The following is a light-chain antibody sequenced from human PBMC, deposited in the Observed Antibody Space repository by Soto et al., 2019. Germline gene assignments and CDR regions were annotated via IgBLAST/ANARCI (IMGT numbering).Light chain of an antibody. Sequence: EVVLTQSPGTLSLSPGERATLSCRASQTVDSTYLAWYQQKPGQAPRLLIYRASSRAAGVPDRFSGSGSGTDFTLTISKLDPEDFAVYYCQQRSNWPLVTFGPGTRVDVK. V-gene: IGKV3D-20*02. J-gene: IGKJ3*01. CDR3: QQRSNWPLVT. CDR1: QTVDSTY. CDR2: RAS.